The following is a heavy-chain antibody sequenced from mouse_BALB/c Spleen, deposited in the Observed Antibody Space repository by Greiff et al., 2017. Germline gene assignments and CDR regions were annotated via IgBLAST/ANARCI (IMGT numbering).Heavy chain of an antibody. V-gene: IGHV1-5*01. CDR1: GYSFTSYW. D-gene: IGHD2-5*01. CDR2: IYPGNSDT. J-gene: IGHJ2*01. Sequence: EVQLLQSGTVLARPGASVKMSCKASGYSFTSYWMHWVKQRPGQGLEWIGAIYPGNSDTSYNQKFKGKAKLTAVTSASTAYMELSSLTNEDSAVYYWTCYYSNYGPFDYWGQGTTLTVSS. CDR3: TCYYSNYGPFDY.